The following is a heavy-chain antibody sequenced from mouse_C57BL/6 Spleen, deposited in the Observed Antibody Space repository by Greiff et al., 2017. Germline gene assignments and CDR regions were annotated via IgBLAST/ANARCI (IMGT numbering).Heavy chain of an antibody. CDR1: GYAFSSYW. D-gene: IGHD2-4*01. CDR3: ARSIYYDYDGWFAY. Sequence: VKLVESGAELVKPGASVKISCKASGYAFSSYWMNWVKQRPGKGLEWIGQIYPGDGDTNYNGKFKGKATLTADKSSSTAYMQLSSLTSEDSAVYFCARSIYYDYDGWFAYWGQGTLVTVSA. CDR2: IYPGDGDT. J-gene: IGHJ3*01. V-gene: IGHV1-80*01.